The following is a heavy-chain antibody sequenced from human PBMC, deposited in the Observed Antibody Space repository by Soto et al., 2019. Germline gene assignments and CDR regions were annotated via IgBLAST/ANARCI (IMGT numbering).Heavy chain of an antibody. CDR3: ARPSYNSGSPFDY. J-gene: IGHJ4*02. CDR2: IYYSGST. D-gene: IGHD1-20*01. CDR1: GGSLSSYY. V-gene: IGHV4-59*01. Sequence: PSGTPSLPRTVSGGSLSSYYWRWIRPPPGKGLEWIGYIYYSGSTNYNPSLKSRVTISVDTSKNQFSLKLSSVTTADTAVYYCARPSYNSGSPFDYWGQGTLVTVSS.